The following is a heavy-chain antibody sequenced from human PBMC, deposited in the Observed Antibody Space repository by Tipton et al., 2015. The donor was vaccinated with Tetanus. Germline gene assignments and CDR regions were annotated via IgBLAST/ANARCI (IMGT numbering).Heavy chain of an antibody. D-gene: IGHD3-16*02. CDR1: GGSVSSGSYY. CDR2: IYYSGST. CDR3: ARESLVRYFDL. J-gene: IGHJ2*01. Sequence: TLSLTCTVSGGSVSSGSYYWSWIRQPPGKGLEWIGYIYYSGSTNYNPSLKSRVTISVDTSKNQFSPKLSSVTAAGTAVYYCARESLVRYFDLWGRGTLVTVSS. V-gene: IGHV4-61*01.